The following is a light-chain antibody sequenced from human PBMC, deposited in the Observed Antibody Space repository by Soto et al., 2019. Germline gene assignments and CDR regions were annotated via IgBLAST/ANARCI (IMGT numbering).Light chain of an antibody. CDR2: GAS. Sequence: EIVLTQSPGTLSLSPGERATLSCRASQRISNNYLAWYQQRPGQAPRLLIYGASSRANGIPERFSGSASGADFALTVSSLEPDDFAVYYCQQYGSSPPITFGQGTRLEIK. CDR3: QQYGSSPPIT. CDR1: QRISNNY. V-gene: IGKV3-20*01. J-gene: IGKJ5*01.